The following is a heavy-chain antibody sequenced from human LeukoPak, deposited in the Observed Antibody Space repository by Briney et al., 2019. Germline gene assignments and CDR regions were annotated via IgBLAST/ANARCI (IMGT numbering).Heavy chain of an antibody. Sequence: GGSLRLSCAASGFAFSDCGMHWVRQFPGKGLEWVAVVPFDVRNIYYADSVKGRFTISRDNSKNTVYLQMNNLRAEDTAVYYCARVFLEDIVEVPAAMRGILDVWGQGTTVTVSS. V-gene: IGHV3-30*03. CDR2: VPFDVRNI. D-gene: IGHD2-2*01. J-gene: IGHJ6*02. CDR1: GFAFSDCG. CDR3: ARVFLEDIVEVPAAMRGILDV.